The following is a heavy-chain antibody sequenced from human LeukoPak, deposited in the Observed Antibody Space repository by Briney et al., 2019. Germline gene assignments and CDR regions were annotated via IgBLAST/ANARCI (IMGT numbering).Heavy chain of an antibody. D-gene: IGHD4-23*01. CDR3: ARDRYAVVSWYFDL. CDR1: GGSISSGGYY. J-gene: IGHJ2*01. Sequence: SQTLSLTCTVSGGSISSGGYYWSWIRQHPGKGLEWIGYIYYSGSTYYNPSLKSRVTISVDTSKNQFSLKLSSVTAADTAVYYCARDRYAVVSWYFDLWGRGTLVTVSS. CDR2: IYYSGST. V-gene: IGHV4-31*03.